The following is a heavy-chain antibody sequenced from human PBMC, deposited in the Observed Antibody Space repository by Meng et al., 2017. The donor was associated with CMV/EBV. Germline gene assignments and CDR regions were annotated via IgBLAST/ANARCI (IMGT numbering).Heavy chain of an antibody. CDR3: ASGGTRWFVPFGY. V-gene: IGHV3-23*03. Sequence: GESLKISCAASGFTFSNAWMSWVRQAPGKGLEWVSVNYNGGNSEYYADSVKGRFTISRDDSKNTLYLRMNSLRAEDTAVYYCASGGTRWFVPFGYWGLGTLVTVSS. CDR1: GFTFSNAW. CDR2: NYNGGNSE. J-gene: IGHJ4*02. D-gene: IGHD3-10*01.